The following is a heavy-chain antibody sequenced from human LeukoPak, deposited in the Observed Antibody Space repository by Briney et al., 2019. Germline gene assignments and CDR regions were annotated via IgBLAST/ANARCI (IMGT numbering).Heavy chain of an antibody. D-gene: IGHD5-12*01. V-gene: IGHV4-61*08. Sequence: PSETLSLTCAVSGGSISSGGYSWSWIRQPPGKGLEWIGYIYHSGSTNYNPSLKSRVTISVDTSQNQSYLKLSSVTAADTAVYYCARDGYSGSDALWGQGTLVTVSS. J-gene: IGHJ4*02. CDR1: GGSISSGGYS. CDR3: ARDGYSGSDAL. CDR2: IYHSGST.